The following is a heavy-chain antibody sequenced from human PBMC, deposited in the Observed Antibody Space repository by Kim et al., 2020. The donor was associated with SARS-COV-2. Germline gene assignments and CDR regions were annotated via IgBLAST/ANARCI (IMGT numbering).Heavy chain of an antibody. Sequence: SETLSLTCTVSGGSISSSSYYWGWIRQPPGKGLEWIGSIYYSGSTYYNPSLKSRVTISVDTSKNQFSLKLSSVTAADTAVYYCARHAAYQKVTWPDSRTIGSWFDPWGQGTLVTVSS. V-gene: IGHV4-39*01. CDR3: ARHAAYQKVTWPDSRTIGSWFDP. D-gene: IGHD6-13*01. J-gene: IGHJ5*02. CDR1: GGSISSSSYY. CDR2: IYYSGST.